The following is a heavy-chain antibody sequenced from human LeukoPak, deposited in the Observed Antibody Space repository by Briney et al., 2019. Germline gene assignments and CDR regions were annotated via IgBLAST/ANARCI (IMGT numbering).Heavy chain of an antibody. Sequence: ASVKVSCKVSGYTLTELSMHWVRQAPGKGLEWVGGFDPEDGETIYAQKFQGRVTMTEDTSTDTAYMELSSLRSEDTAVYYCRGFWSGYYSHDYWGQGTLVTVSS. J-gene: IGHJ4*02. D-gene: IGHD3-3*01. CDR2: FDPEDGET. CDR3: RGFWSGYYSHDY. V-gene: IGHV1-24*01. CDR1: GYTLTELS.